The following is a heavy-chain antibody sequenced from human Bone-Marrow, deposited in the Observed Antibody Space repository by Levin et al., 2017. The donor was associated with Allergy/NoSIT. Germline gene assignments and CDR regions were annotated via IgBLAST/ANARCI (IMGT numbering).Heavy chain of an antibody. CDR3: ARDSGFVPDAFDI. J-gene: IGHJ3*02. D-gene: IGHD1-26*01. CDR1: GGSISSGVSA. Sequence: SETLSLTCTVSGGSISSGVSAWSWIRQPPGTGLEWIGYIYHSGRSHYNPSLKSRVTILVDRSKNQISLRLTSVTAADPAMYYCARDSGFVPDAFDIWGRGTMVTVSS. CDR2: IYHSGRS. V-gene: IGHV4-30-2*01.